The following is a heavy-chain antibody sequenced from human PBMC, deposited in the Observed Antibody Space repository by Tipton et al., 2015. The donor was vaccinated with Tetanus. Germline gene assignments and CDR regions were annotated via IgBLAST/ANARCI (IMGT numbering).Heavy chain of an antibody. CDR1: GDSISGSY. CDR3: ARGGSYSYGPRGFDL. J-gene: IGHJ2*01. Sequence: TLSLTCTVSGDSISGSYWNWIRQPPGKGLEWIGYVYYNGNTHYNPALKSRVTISVDTSKNQFSLKLTSLTVADTAVYYCARGGSYSYGPRGFDLWGRGTLVTVSS. CDR2: VYYNGNT. D-gene: IGHD5-18*01. V-gene: IGHV4-59*12.